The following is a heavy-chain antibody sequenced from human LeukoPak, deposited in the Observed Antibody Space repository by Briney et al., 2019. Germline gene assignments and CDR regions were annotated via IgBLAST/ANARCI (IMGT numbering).Heavy chain of an antibody. J-gene: IGHJ4*02. CDR3: ARISTNTWYNFDY. CDR2: ISSGGGSI. V-gene: IGHV3-21*06. CDR1: EFTFRNYA. D-gene: IGHD2-2*01. Sequence: GGSLRLSCAASEFTFRNYAMNWVRQAPGKGLEWVSYISSGGGSIYYADSVKGRFTISRDNAKYSLYLQMNSLRGEDTAVYYCARISTNTWYNFDYWGQGTLVTVSS.